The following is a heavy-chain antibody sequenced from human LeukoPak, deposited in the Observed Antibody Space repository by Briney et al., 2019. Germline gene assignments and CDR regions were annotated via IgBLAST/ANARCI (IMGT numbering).Heavy chain of an antibody. D-gene: IGHD2-8*01. CDR2: ISYDGSNK. J-gene: IGHJ3*02. V-gene: IGHV3-30*19. CDR1: GFTFSAYG. CDR3: AREGGGYCTNGVCYTDAFDI. Sequence: GGSLRLSCAASGFTFSAYGMHWVRQAPGKGLEWVAVISYDGSNKYYADSVKGRFTISRDNSKNTLYLQMNSLRAEDTAVYYCAREGGGYCTNGVCYTDAFDIWGQGTMVTVSS.